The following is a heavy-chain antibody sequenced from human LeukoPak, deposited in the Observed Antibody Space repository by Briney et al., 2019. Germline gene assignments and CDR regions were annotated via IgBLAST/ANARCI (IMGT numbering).Heavy chain of an antibody. D-gene: IGHD3-22*01. CDR3: ARHRSAYYFDY. CDR1: RFTFSSYE. CDR2: ISGSGIK. V-gene: IGHV3-48*02. Sequence: SGGSLRLSCAASRFTFSSYEMNWVRQAPGKGLEWVSYISGSGIKHYADSVKGRFTISRDNAKNSLFLQMNSLRDEDTAVYYCARHRSAYYFDYWGQGTLVTVSS. J-gene: IGHJ4*02.